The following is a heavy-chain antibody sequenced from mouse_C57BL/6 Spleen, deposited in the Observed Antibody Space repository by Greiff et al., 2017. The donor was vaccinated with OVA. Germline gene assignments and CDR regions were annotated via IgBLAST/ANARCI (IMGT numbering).Heavy chain of an antibody. CDR1: GYTFTDYE. D-gene: IGHD2-3*01. CDR3: TRSRDGYWYFDV. J-gene: IGHJ1*03. Sequence: QVQLQQSGAELVRPGASVTLSCKASGYTFTDYEMHWVKQTPVHGLEWIGAIDPETGGTAYNQKFKGKAILTADKSSSTAYMELRSLTSEDSAVYYCTRSRDGYWYFDVWGTGTTVTVSS. CDR2: IDPETGGT. V-gene: IGHV1-15*01.